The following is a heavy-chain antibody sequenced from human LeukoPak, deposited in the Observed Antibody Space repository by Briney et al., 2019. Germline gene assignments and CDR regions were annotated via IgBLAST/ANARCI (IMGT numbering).Heavy chain of an antibody. CDR2: INPNSGGT. V-gene: IGHV1-2*02. CDR1: GYTLNGYY. J-gene: IGHJ5*02. CDR3: ASTRIAAAVGWFDP. Sequence: ASVKVSCKASGYTLNGYYMHWVRQAPGQGLEWMGWINPNSGGTNYAQKFQGRVTMTRDTSISTAYMELSRLRSDDTAVYYCASTRIAAAVGWFDPWGQGTLVTVSS. D-gene: IGHD6-13*01.